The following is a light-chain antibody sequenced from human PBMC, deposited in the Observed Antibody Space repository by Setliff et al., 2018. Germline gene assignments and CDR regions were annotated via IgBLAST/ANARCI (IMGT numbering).Light chain of an antibody. CDR3: LLYYRGADV. J-gene: IGLJ1*01. CDR2: DTN. CDR1: TGTVTSGHT. V-gene: IGLV7-46*01. Sequence: QAVVTQESSLTVSPGGTVILTCGSSTGTVTSGHTPYWFQQKPGQAPRTLIYDTNNKHSWIPARFSGSLLGGKAALTLSDAQPEYEADYYCLLYYRGADVFGAGTKVTVL.